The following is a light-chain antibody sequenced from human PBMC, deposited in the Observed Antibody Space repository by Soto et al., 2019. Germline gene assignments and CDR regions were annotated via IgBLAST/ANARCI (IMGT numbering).Light chain of an antibody. J-gene: IGKJ2*01. V-gene: IGKV3D-20*02. CDR1: QSVSSSY. Sequence: EIVLTQSPGTLSLSPGERATLSCRASQSVSSSYLAWYQQKPGQAPRLLIYGASSRATGIPDRFSGSGSGTDFTLTISSLEPEDFAVYYCQHRTSRYTFGQGTKVDI. CDR2: GAS. CDR3: QHRTSRYT.